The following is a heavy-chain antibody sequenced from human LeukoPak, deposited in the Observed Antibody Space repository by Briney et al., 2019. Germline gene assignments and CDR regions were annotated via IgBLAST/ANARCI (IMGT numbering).Heavy chain of an antibody. V-gene: IGHV1-8*01. CDR1: GYTFTSYD. CDR2: MNPNSGNT. CDR3: ATPRAYSSGWYPRVTEEYYFDY. Sequence: GASVKVSCKASGYTFTSYDINRVRQATGQGLEWMGWMNPNSGNTGYAQKVQGRVTMTRNTSISTAYMELSSLSSEDTAVYYCATPRAYSSGWYPRVTEEYYFDYWGQGTLVTVSS. J-gene: IGHJ4*02. D-gene: IGHD6-19*01.